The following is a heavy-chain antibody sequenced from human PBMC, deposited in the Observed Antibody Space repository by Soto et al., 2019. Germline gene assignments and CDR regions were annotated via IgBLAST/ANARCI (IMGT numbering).Heavy chain of an antibody. CDR1: GFTLSDHY. J-gene: IGHJ6*02. CDR2: SGDRRTSYST. V-gene: IGHV3-72*01. Sequence: EVQLVESGGGLVQPGGSLRLSCAASGFTLSDHYIDWVRQAPEKGLEWVGRSGDRRTSYSTEYAASVKGRFTISSDDSKNSLDLQMNSLKTEDTAVYYCARAPQTGNDSHVWDQGTTVTVSS. CDR3: ARAPQTGNDSHV. D-gene: IGHD1-1*01.